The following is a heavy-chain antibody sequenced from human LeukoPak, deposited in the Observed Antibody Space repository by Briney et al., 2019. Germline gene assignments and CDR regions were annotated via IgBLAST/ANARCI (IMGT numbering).Heavy chain of an antibody. CDR1: GFTFSESW. Sequence: PGGSLRLSCVASGFTFSESWMTWVRQAPGKGLEWVASIKHDEREEYYADSVKGRFTISRDNAKNSLFLQMNSLRAEDTAVYYCASLPYCSGGSCHAEGFDPWGQGTLVTVSS. CDR2: IKHDEREE. V-gene: IGHV3-7*01. D-gene: IGHD2-15*01. J-gene: IGHJ5*02. CDR3: ASLPYCSGGSCHAEGFDP.